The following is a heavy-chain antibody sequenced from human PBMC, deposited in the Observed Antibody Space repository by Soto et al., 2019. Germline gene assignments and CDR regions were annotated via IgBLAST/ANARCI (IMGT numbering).Heavy chain of an antibody. J-gene: IGHJ4*02. CDR1: GGSISSSSYY. D-gene: IGHD3-10*01. CDR3: ARDKITRLFDY. Sequence: SETLSLTCTVSGGSISSSSYYCGCILQPPGKGLEWIGNIYYSGSTHYNPSLKSRVTLSVHTSKNQFSLKLPSVTAADTAVSYCARDKITRLFDYWGQGTLVTVSS. CDR2: IYYSGST. V-gene: IGHV4-39*07.